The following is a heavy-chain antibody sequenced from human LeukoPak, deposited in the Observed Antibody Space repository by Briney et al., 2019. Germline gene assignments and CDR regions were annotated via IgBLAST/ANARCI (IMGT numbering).Heavy chain of an antibody. Sequence: PGGSLRLSCAASGFTFSDYYMSWIRQAPRKGLEWVSYISSSSSYTNYADSVKGRFTIPRDNAKNSLYLQMDSLRAEDTAVYYCARGETMFDYWGQGTLATVSS. CDR3: ARGETMFDY. CDR1: GFTFSDYY. J-gene: IGHJ4*02. CDR2: ISSSSSYT. D-gene: IGHD3-10*01. V-gene: IGHV3-11*06.